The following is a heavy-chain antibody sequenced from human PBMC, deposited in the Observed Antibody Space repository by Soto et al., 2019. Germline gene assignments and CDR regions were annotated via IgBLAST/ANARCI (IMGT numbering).Heavy chain of an antibody. V-gene: IGHV3-23*01. Sequence: EVQLLESGGGLVQPGGSLRLSCAASGFTFSSYAMSWVRQAPGKGLEWVSAISGSGGSTYYADSVKGRFTISRDNSKKTLYLQVNSLRAEDTAVYYCANLYCSGGSCYYLDYWGQGTLVTVSS. J-gene: IGHJ4*02. CDR1: GFTFSSYA. D-gene: IGHD2-15*01. CDR2: ISGSGGST. CDR3: ANLYCSGGSCYYLDY.